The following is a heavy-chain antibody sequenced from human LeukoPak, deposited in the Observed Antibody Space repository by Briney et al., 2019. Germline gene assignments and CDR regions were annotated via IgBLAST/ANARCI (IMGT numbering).Heavy chain of an antibody. J-gene: IGHJ4*02. D-gene: IGHD2-2*01. CDR3: ARRRCTSTSCFEDY. CDR1: GFTFSNYW. CDR2: INTDGSST. V-gene: IGHV3-74*01. Sequence: GGSLRLSCAASGFTFSNYWIHWVRQAPGKGLVWVSRINTDGSSTNYADSVKGRFTISRDNAKNSLYLQMDSLRAEDTAVYYCARRRCTSTSCFEDYWGQGTLVTVSS.